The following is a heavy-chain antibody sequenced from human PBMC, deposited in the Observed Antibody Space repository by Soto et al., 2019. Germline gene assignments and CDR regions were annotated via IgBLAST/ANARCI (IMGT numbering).Heavy chain of an antibody. CDR2: IIPIFGTA. CDR3: ARDRRRGYCSSTSCYGGMDV. V-gene: IGHV1-69*13. Sequence: SVKVSCKASGGTFSSYAISWVRQAPGQGLEWMGGIIPIFGTANYAQKFQGRVTITADESTSTAYMELSSLRSEDTAVYYCARDRRRGYCSSTSCYGGMDVWGQGTTVTVSS. D-gene: IGHD2-2*01. J-gene: IGHJ6*02. CDR1: GGTFSSYA.